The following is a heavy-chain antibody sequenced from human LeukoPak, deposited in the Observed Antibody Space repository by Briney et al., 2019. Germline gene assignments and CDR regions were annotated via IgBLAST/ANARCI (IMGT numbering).Heavy chain of an antibody. V-gene: IGHV3-23*01. CDR2: FDGNADGT. CDR3: AKPRIIGLGWAQFDY. Sequence: GGSLRLSCAASGFTLSTYAMSWVRQPPGKGLEWVASFDGNADGTYYADSVKGRCTISRDNSKNTLYLQMNSLRAEDTAIYYCAKPRIIGLGWAQFDYWGQGSLVTVSS. D-gene: IGHD2-15*01. J-gene: IGHJ4*02. CDR1: GFTLSTYA.